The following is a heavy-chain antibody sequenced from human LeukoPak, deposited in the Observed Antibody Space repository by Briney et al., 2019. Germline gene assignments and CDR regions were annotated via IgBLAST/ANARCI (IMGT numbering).Heavy chain of an antibody. J-gene: IGHJ4*02. Sequence: PSETLSLTCTVSGGSISSGGYYWSWIRQHPGKGLEWIGYIYYSGSTYYNPSLKSRVTISVDTSKNQFSLKLSSVTAADTAVYYCARTAESYFDYWGQGTLVTVSS. CDR3: ARTAESYFDY. CDR1: GGSISSGGYY. V-gene: IGHV4-31*03. CDR2: IYYSGST.